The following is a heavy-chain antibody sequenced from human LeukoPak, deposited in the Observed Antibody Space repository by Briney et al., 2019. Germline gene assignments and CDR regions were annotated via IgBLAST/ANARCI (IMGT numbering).Heavy chain of an antibody. Sequence: GGSQRLSCEASGFIFGAYWMLWVRQAPGKGLVWVSRIDGDGSTTTYADSVKGRFTISRDNAKNTLYLQMNSLRAEDTAVYYCARSQFDNWGQGTLVTVPS. CDR3: ARSQFDN. J-gene: IGHJ4*01. CDR2: IDGDGSTT. V-gene: IGHV3-74*01. CDR1: GFIFGAYW.